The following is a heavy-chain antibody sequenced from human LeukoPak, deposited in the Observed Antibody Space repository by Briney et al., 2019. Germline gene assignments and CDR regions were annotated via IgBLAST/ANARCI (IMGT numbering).Heavy chain of an antibody. CDR3: ATGNYYDSRGYYTFGH. D-gene: IGHD3-22*01. V-gene: IGHV3-74*01. CDR1: GFTFSRYW. J-gene: IGHJ1*01. Sequence: GGSLRLSCAASGFTFSRYWMHWVRQAPGKGLVWVSRINGDGSTTSYADSVKGGFTISRDNAKNALYLQMNSLRAEDTAVYYCATGNYYDSRGYYTFGHWGQGTLVTVSS. CDR2: INGDGSTT.